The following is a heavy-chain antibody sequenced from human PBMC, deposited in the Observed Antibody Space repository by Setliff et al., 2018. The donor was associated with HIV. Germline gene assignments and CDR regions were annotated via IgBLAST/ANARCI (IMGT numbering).Heavy chain of an antibody. J-gene: IGHJ5*02. CDR3: ARAGIPRLGARRWFDP. CDR2: INHSGGA. V-gene: IGHV4-34*01. CDR1: GGSFSDYS. D-gene: IGHD3-16*01. Sequence: SETLSLTCAVYGGSFSDYSWTWIRQPPGKGLEWIGEINHSGGATYKSSLKSRASILVDTSKNQFSLKMTSVTAADTAVYYCARAGIPRLGARRWFDPWGQGTLVTVSS.